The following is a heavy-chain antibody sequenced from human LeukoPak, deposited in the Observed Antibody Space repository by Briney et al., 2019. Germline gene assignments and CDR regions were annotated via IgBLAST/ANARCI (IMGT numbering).Heavy chain of an antibody. CDR3: AADRITLDAFDI. V-gene: IGHV1-58*01. CDR1: GFTFTSSA. CDR2: IAVGSGNT. D-gene: IGHD3-16*01. J-gene: IGHJ3*02. Sequence: GTSVKVSCKASGFTFTSSAVQWVRQARGQRLEWIGWIAVGSGNTNYAQKFQERVTITRDMSTSTAYMELSSLRSEDTAVYYCAADRITLDAFDIWGQGTMVTVSS.